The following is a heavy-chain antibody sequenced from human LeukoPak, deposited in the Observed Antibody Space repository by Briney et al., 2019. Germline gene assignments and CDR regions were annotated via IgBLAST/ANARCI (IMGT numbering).Heavy chain of an antibody. Sequence: PGGSLRLSCAASGFIVSSNYMSWVRQAPGKGLEWVSVIYSGGSTYYADSVKGRFTISRDNSKNTLYLQINSLRAEDTAVYYCAREPLYSSSSPDAFDIWGQGTMVTVSS. V-gene: IGHV3-66*01. CDR3: AREPLYSSSSPDAFDI. D-gene: IGHD6-6*01. J-gene: IGHJ3*02. CDR1: GFIVSSNY. CDR2: IYSGGST.